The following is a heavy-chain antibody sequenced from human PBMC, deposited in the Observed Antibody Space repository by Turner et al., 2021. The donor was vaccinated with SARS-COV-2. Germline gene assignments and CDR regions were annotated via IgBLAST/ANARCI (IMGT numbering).Heavy chain of an antibody. J-gene: IGHJ5*02. CDR3: ARSPGWLRCSHNWFDP. V-gene: IGHV4-59*01. Sequence: LSLTCTVSGGSISSYYWSWIRQPPGKGLEWIGYIYYSGSTNYNPSLKSRVTISVDTSKNQFSLMLSSVTAADMAVYYCARSPGWLRCSHNWFDPWGQGTLVTVSS. CDR2: IYYSGST. CDR1: GGSISSYY. D-gene: IGHD5-12*01.